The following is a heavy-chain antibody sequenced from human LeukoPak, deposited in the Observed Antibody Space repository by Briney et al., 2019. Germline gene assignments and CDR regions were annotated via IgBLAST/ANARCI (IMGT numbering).Heavy chain of an antibody. Sequence: PSETLSLTCTVSGGSISTSNYYWGWIRQPPGKGLEWIGNIFYSGSTYYSPSLKSRVTISLDTSRNQFSLKLSSVTAADTAVYYCARERYYYDSSGYYYSDYWGQGTLVTVSS. D-gene: IGHD3-22*01. CDR1: GGSISTSNYY. CDR2: IFYSGST. J-gene: IGHJ4*02. CDR3: ARERYYYDSSGYYYSDY. V-gene: IGHV4-39*07.